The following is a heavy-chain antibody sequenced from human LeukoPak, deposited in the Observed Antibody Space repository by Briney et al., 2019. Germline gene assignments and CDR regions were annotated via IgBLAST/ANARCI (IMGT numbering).Heavy chain of an antibody. CDR3: ARQGHKLTLADYYGMDV. CDR2: MYYSGSST. V-gene: IGHV4-61*05. CDR1: GGSISSSSYY. Sequence: PSETLSLTCTVSGGSISSSSYYWGWIRQPPGKGLEWIGYMYYSGSSTNYNPSLKSRVTISVDRSKNQFSLKLSSVTAADTAVYYCARQGHKLTLADYYGMDVWGQGTTVTVSS. D-gene: IGHD4-23*01. J-gene: IGHJ6*02.